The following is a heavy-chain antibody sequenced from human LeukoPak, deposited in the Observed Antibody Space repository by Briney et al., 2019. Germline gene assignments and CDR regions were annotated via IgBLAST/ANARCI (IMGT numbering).Heavy chain of an antibody. V-gene: IGHV3-21*06. CDR3: ARDMTTATTCYLEH. D-gene: IGHD4-17*01. J-gene: IGHJ1*01. CDR2: ISSSSNYI. Sequence: GGSLRLSCAASGFTFSTYSMNWVRQAPGKGLEWVSSISSSSNYIYYADSVKGRFSISRDDAKNLLFLQMNCLRVEDTAVYYCARDMTTATTCYLEHWGQGTLVTVSS. CDR1: GFTFSTYS.